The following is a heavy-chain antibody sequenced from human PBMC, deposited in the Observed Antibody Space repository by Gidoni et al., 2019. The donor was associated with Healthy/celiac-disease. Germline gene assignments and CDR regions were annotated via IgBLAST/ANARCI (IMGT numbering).Heavy chain of an antibody. CDR1: GFTFSSYD. V-gene: IGHV3-13*01. CDR2: IGTAGDT. D-gene: IGHD6-13*01. J-gene: IGHJ3*02. CDR3: ARGMGIAAAGTEGADAFDI. Sequence: EVQLVESGGGLVQPGGSLRLSCEASGFTFSSYDMHWVRQATGKGLEGVSAIGTAGDTYYPGSVKGRFTISRENAKNSLYLQMNSLRAGDTAVYYCARGMGIAAAGTEGADAFDIWGQGTMVTVSS.